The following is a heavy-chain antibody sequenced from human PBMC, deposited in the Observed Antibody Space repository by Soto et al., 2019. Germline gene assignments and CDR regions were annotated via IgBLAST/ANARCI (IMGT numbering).Heavy chain of an antibody. CDR2: IYYSGST. J-gene: IGHJ6*03. V-gene: IGHV4-59*01. CDR3: ARAGPYGSGSYYWHDYYYYMDV. Sequence: SETLSLTCTVSGGSISSYYWSWIRQPPGKGLEWIGYIYYSGSTNYNPSLKSRVTISVDTSKNQFSLKLSSVTAADTAVYYCARAGPYGSGSYYWHDYYYYMDVWGKGTTVTVSS. CDR1: GGSISSYY. D-gene: IGHD3-10*01.